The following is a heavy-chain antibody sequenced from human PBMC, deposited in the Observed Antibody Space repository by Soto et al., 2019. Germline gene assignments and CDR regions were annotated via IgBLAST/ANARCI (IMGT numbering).Heavy chain of an antibody. Sequence: PSETLSLTCAVHGGSFSGYYWSWIRQPPGKGLEWIGEINHSGSTNYNPSLKSRVTISVDTSKNQFSLKLSSVTAADTAVYYCARGRGYYDSSGYHAPFDYWGQGTLVTVSS. CDR3: ARGRGYYDSSGYHAPFDY. CDR1: GGSFSGYY. V-gene: IGHV4-34*01. J-gene: IGHJ4*02. CDR2: INHSGST. D-gene: IGHD3-22*01.